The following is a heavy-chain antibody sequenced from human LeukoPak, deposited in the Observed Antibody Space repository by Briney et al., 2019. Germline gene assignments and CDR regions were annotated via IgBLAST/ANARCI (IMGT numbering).Heavy chain of an antibody. J-gene: IGHJ6*02. CDR1: GFTFSSYA. CDR3: AKEPPKWELLPYYYYGMDV. Sequence: GGSLRLSCAASGFTFSSYAMSWVRQAPGKGLEWVAAVRGSGDTTYYADSVKGRFTISRDNSKNTLYLQMNSLRAEDTAVYYCAKEPPKWELLPYYYYGMDVWGQGTTVTVSS. V-gene: IGHV3-23*01. CDR2: VRGSGDTT. D-gene: IGHD1-26*01.